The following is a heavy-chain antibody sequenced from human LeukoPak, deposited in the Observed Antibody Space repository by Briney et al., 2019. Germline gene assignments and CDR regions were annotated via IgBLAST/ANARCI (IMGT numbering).Heavy chain of an antibody. CDR3: ARGVITMVRGSTTTSIDY. CDR1: GYTFTSYD. CDR2: MNPNSGNT. D-gene: IGHD3-10*01. Sequence: GASVKVSCKASGYTFTSYDINWVRQATGQGLEWMGWMNPNSGNTGYAQKFQGRVTMTRNTSISTAYMELSSLRSEDTAVYYCARGVITMVRGSTTTSIDYWGQGTLVTVSS. J-gene: IGHJ4*02. V-gene: IGHV1-8*01.